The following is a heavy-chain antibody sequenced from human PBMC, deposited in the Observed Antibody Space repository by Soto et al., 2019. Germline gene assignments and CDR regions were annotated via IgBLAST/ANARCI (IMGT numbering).Heavy chain of an antibody. J-gene: IGHJ2*01. D-gene: IGHD6-25*01. CDR2: IIPIYGTS. CDR1: GGTFGNFA. CDR3: ATGTRGGYNYWYFDL. Sequence: QVQLVQSGAELKKPGSSVKVSCKASGGTFGNFAISWVRQAPGQGPEWVAGIIPIYGTSNYADDFRGRITLTADESTATAYMQLSSLKSEDTASYYCATGTRGGYNYWYFDLWGRGTPGTVSS. V-gene: IGHV1-69*01.